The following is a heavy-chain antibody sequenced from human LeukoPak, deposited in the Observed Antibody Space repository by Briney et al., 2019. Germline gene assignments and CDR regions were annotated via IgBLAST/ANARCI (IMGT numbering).Heavy chain of an antibody. CDR1: GYTFTGYY. Sequence: GASVKVSCKASGYTFTGYYIHWVRRAPGQGLEWMGLFNPSGGGTSYAQKFQGRVTMTTDTSTSAVYMELSSLRSDDTAVYYCARDPYCGGDCYYFDYWGQGTLVAVSS. CDR3: ARDPYCGGDCYYFDY. D-gene: IGHD2-21*02. V-gene: IGHV1-46*01. CDR2: FNPSGGGT. J-gene: IGHJ4*02.